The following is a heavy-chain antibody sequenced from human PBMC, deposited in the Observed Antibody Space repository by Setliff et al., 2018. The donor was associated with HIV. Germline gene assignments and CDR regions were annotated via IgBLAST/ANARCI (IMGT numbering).Heavy chain of an antibody. CDR1: GGSNSGDY. J-gene: IGHJ4*02. V-gene: IGHV4-4*09. CDR2: IHTSGRT. Sequence: SETLSLTCTVSGGSNSGDYWSWIRQPPGKGLEWIGYIHTSGRTNYNYPFKTRATISRDTSKNQFSLRPSSVAATDTAMYYCARHPREETQWNYKFDSWGQGTLVTVSS. CDR3: ARHPREETQWNYKFDS. D-gene: IGHD1-7*01.